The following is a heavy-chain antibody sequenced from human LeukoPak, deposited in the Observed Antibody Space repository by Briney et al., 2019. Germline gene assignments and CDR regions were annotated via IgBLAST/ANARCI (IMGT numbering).Heavy chain of an antibody. Sequence: SETLSLTCAVYGGSFSGYYWSWIRQPPGKGLEWIGEINHSGSTNYNPSLKSRDTISVDTSKNQFSLKLSSVTAADTAVYYCARGGEYGSGSYYKYWGQGTLVTVSS. D-gene: IGHD3-10*01. J-gene: IGHJ4*02. CDR1: GGSFSGYY. CDR2: INHSGST. V-gene: IGHV4-34*01. CDR3: ARGGEYGSGSYYKY.